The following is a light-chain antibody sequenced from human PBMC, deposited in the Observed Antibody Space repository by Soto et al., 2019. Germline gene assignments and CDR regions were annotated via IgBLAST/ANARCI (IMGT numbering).Light chain of an antibody. J-gene: IGKJ5*01. Sequence: EIVLTQSPATLSLSPGERATLSCRASQSVITYLAWYQQQPAQAPMLLIYDASNRATGIPARFSGSGSGTGSTPTIISPEREDFAMDYCQQRYYSPPITFGQGTHLGIK. CDR2: DAS. CDR3: QQRYYSPPIT. V-gene: IGKV3-11*01. CDR1: QSVITY.